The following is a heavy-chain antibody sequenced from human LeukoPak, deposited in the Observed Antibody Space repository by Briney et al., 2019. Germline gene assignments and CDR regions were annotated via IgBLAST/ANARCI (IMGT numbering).Heavy chain of an antibody. CDR2: ISSSSSYI. D-gene: IGHD2-2*01. CDR1: GFTFSSYS. Sequence: GGSLRLSCAASGFTFSSYSMNWVRQAPGKGLEWVSSISSSSSYIYYADSVKGRFTISRDNAKNSLHLQMTSLRAEDTAVYYCARDGWSCSSTSWPGTYYFDYWGQGTLVTVSS. CDR3: ARDGWSCSSTSWPGTYYFDY. J-gene: IGHJ4*02. V-gene: IGHV3-21*01.